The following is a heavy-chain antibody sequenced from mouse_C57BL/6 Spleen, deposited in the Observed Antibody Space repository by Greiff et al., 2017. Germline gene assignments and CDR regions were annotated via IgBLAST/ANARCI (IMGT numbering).Heavy chain of an antibody. Sequence: EVKVEESGGGLVQPGGSMKLSCVASGFTFSNYWMNWVRQSPEKGLEWVAQIRLKSDNYATYYAESVKGRFTISRDDSKSSVYLQMNNLRAEDTGIYYCTATTVVATEYFDVWGTGTTVTVSS. J-gene: IGHJ1*03. V-gene: IGHV6-3*01. CDR2: IRLKSDNYAT. CDR1: GFTFSNYW. D-gene: IGHD1-1*01. CDR3: TATTVVATEYFDV.